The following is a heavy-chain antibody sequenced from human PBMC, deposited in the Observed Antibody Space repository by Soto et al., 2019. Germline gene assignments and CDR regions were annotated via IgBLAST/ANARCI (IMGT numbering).Heavy chain of an antibody. CDR1: GGTFSSYA. J-gene: IGHJ5*02. CDR3: ARDVTSSSRICSSTSCYTRYNWFDP. D-gene: IGHD2-2*02. Sequence: SVKVSCKASGGTFSSYAISWVRQAPGQGLEWMGGIIPIFGTANYAQKFQGRVTITADESTSTAYMELSSLRSEDTAVYYCARDVTSSSRICSSTSCYTRYNWFDPWGQGTLVTVSS. V-gene: IGHV1-69*13. CDR2: IIPIFGTA.